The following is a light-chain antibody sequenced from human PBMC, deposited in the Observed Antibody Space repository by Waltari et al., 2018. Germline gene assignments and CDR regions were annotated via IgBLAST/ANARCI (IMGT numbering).Light chain of an antibody. CDR3: QQFYTTPPT. Sequence: DIVMTQSPDSLAVSLGERATSNCKSSQSVLFSSNSKNYLAWYQQKPGQPPKLLIYWASTRESGVPDRFSGSGSGTDFTLTISSLQAEDVAVYYCQQFYTTPPTFGQGTKVEIK. J-gene: IGKJ1*01. CDR2: WAS. V-gene: IGKV4-1*01. CDR1: QSVLFSSNSKNY.